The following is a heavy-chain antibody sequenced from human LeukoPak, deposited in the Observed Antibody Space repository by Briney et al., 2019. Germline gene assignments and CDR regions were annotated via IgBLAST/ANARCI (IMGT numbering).Heavy chain of an antibody. J-gene: IGHJ4*02. D-gene: IGHD2-2*01. CDR3: VSRNCGSITCPWGY. CDR1: GFTFSSYA. CDR2: ISGSGGST. V-gene: IGHV3-23*01. Sequence: LAGGSLRLSCAASGFTFSSYAMSWVRQAPGKGLEWVSAISGSGGSTYYADSVKGRFTISRDNSKNTLYLQMNSLRVEDTAKYYCVSRNCGSITCPWGYWGQGTLVTVPS.